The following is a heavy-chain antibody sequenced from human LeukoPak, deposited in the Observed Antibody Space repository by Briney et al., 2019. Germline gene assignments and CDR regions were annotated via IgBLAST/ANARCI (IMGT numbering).Heavy chain of an antibody. J-gene: IGHJ4*02. CDR1: GFTFSRYW. Sequence: GGSLRLSCTASGFTFSRYWMTWVRQAPGKGLEWVANIREDGSAKYYVDSMKGRFTISRDNAKNSLYLQINSLRAEDTAVYYCARDSPGYGGYSYWGQGTLVIVSS. D-gene: IGHD5-12*01. CDR3: ARDSPGYGGYSY. V-gene: IGHV3-7*04. CDR2: IREDGSAK.